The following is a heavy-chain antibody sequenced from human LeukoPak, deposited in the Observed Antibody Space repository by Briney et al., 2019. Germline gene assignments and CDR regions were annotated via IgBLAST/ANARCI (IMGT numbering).Heavy chain of an antibody. CDR1: GGSISSSSYY. Sequence: PSETLSLTCTVSGGSISSSSYYWGWIRQPPGKGLEWIGSIYYSGSTNYNPSLKSRVTISVDTSKNQFSLKLSSVTAADTAVYYCARESIGWGAFDIWGQGTMVTVSS. D-gene: IGHD6-6*01. J-gene: IGHJ3*02. CDR3: ARESIGWGAFDI. CDR2: IYYSGST. V-gene: IGHV4-39*07.